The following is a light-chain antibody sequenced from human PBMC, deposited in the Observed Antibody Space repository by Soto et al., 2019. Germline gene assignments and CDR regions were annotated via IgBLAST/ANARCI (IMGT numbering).Light chain of an antibody. J-gene: IGKJ1*01. CDR3: QQYGSSRT. Sequence: EIVLAQSPGTLSLSPGERATLSCRASQTVSRNYVAWYRQKPGQAPWLLIYGASNRAGGVPDRFSGSGSGSDFTLTISRLEPEDFAVYYCQQYGSSRTFGQGTKVDIK. CDR1: QTVSRNY. CDR2: GAS. V-gene: IGKV3-20*01.